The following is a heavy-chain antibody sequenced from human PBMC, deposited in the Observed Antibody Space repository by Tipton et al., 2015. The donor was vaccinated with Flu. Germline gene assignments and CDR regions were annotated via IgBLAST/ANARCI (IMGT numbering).Heavy chain of an antibody. CDR1: GFTFSSYA. J-gene: IGHJ6*02. CDR3: ARGDPGGSRDYYYQGLDV. CDR2: LSYDGNKK. Sequence: SLRLSCAASGFTFSSYAMHWVRQAPGKGLEWLALLSYDGNKKNYGDSVKGRNTVSRDKSQNMLYLEISSLRVEDTAVYFCARGDPGGSRDYYYQGLDVWGQGTTVTVS. V-gene: IGHV3-30*15. D-gene: IGHD3-10*01.